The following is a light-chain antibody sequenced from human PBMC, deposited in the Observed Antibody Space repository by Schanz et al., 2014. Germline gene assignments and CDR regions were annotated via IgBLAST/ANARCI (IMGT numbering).Light chain of an antibody. CDR2: DAS. J-gene: IGKJ2*01. V-gene: IGKV3-20*01. CDR3: QQYNNWPPYT. CDR1: QSVSSSY. Sequence: EIVLTQSPGTLSLSPGERATLSCRASQSVSSSYLAWYQQKPGQAPRLLIYDASNRATGIPARFSGSGSGTDFTLTISSLEPEDFAVYYCQQYNNWPPYTYGQGTKVEIK.